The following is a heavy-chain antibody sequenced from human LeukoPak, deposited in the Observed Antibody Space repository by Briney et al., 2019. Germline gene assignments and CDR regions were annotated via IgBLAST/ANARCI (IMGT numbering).Heavy chain of an antibody. J-gene: IGHJ4*02. CDR2: IKHDGSDS. D-gene: IGHD4-17*01. CDR3: ARDRRPTIYGGLDS. CDR1: GFTFTKYR. V-gene: IGHV3-7*01. Sequence: GGSLRLSCAASGFTFTKYRMTWIRQAPGKGLEWVANIKHDGSDSFYVDSVKGRFTISRDNSENSLYLQMHSLRVEDTAMYFCARDRRPTIYGGLDSWGQGTVVTVSS.